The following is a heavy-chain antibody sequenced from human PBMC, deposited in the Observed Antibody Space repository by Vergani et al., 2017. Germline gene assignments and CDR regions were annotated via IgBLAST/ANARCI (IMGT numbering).Heavy chain of an antibody. J-gene: IGHJ6*04. CDR2: ISYDGSNK. CDR3: ARDLSRYYDYVWGSPADV. CDR1: GFTFSSYA. D-gene: IGHD3-16*01. V-gene: IGHV3-30-3*01. Sequence: QVQLVESGGGVVQPGRSLRLSCAASGFTFSSYAMHWVRQAPGKGLEWVAVISYDGSNKYYADSVKGRFTISRDNSKNTLYLQMNSLRAEDMAVYYCARDLSRYYDYVWGSPADVWGKGTTVTVSS.